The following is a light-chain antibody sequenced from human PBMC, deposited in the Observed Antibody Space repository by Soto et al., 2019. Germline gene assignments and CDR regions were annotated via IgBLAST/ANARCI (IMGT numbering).Light chain of an antibody. J-gene: IGKJ3*01. V-gene: IGKV1-39*01. Sequence: DIQMTQSPSSLSASVGDRVTITCRASQSISSYLNWYQQKPGKAPKLLIYAASSLQSGVPSRFSGSRSGTDVTLTISSLQPEDFATYYCRQSYSTPFTFGPGTKVDIK. CDR3: RQSYSTPFT. CDR1: QSISSY. CDR2: AAS.